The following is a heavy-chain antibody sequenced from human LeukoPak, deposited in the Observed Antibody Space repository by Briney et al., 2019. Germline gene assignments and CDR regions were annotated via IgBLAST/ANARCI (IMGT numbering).Heavy chain of an antibody. V-gene: IGHV3-48*03. CDR3: ARARGGYSYGPYFDY. CDR1: GFTFSSYE. D-gene: IGHD5-18*01. CDR2: ISSSNTI. J-gene: IGHJ4*02. Sequence: GGSLRLSCAASGFTFSSYEMNWVRQAPGKGLEWVSYISSSNTIYYADSVKGRFTISRDNAKNSLYLQMNSLRAEDTAVYYCARARGGYSYGPYFDYWGQGTLVTVSS.